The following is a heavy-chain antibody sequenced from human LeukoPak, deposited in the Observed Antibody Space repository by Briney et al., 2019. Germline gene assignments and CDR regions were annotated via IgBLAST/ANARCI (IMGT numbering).Heavy chain of an antibody. CDR1: GGSISSGGYS. D-gene: IGHD6-19*01. CDR2: IYHSGST. V-gene: IGHV4-30-2*01. Sequence: PSETLSLTCAVSGGSISSGGYSWSWIRQPPGKGLEWIGYIYHSGSTYYNPSLKSRVTISVDRSKNQFSLQLNSVTPEDTAVYYCARDSGPQLYSSGWTFDYWGQGTLVTVSS. CDR3: ARDSGPQLYSSGWTFDY. J-gene: IGHJ4*02.